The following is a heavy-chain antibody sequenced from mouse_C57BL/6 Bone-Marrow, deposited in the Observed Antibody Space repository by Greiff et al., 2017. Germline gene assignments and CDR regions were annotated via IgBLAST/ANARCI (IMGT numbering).Heavy chain of an antibody. CDR2: IYPGTGST. D-gene: IGHD4-1*01. Sequence: QVHVKQSGAELVRPGASVKLSCQTSGYIFTSYWIHWVQQRPGQGLEWIARIYPGTGSTYYNEKFKDKATLTADKSSSTAYMQLSSLKSEDSAVYFCARSETGTGEMDYWGQGTSVTVSS. V-gene: IGHV1-76*01. CDR3: ARSETGTGEMDY. CDR1: GYIFTSYW. J-gene: IGHJ4*01.